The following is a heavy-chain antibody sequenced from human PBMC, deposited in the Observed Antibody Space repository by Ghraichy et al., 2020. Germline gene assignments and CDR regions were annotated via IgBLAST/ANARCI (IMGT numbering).Heavy chain of an antibody. J-gene: IGHJ6*02. Sequence: SETLSLNCGVYGGSFSDYYWSWIRQSPEKGLEWIGEINHSGSTIYNPSLQSRVTLQVDTSQNQFFLKLSSVTAADTAVYYCARGGRNDYIWGRNYQHKNFQPAMDVWGQGTTVTVSS. V-gene: IGHV4-34*01. CDR1: GGSFSDYY. CDR3: ARGGRNDYIWGRNYQHKNFQPAMDV. CDR2: INHSGST. D-gene: IGHD3-16*01.